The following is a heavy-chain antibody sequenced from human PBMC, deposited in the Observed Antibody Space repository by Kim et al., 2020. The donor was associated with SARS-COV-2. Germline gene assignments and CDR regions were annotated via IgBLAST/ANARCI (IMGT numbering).Heavy chain of an antibody. D-gene: IGHD6-19*01. CDR3: ARGWNSSGWYQGFDP. J-gene: IGHJ5*02. Sequence: ASVKVSCKASGYTFTSYGISWVRQAPGQGLEWLGWISAYNGNTNYAQKLQGRVTMTTDTSTSTAYMELRSLRYDDTAVYYCARGWNSSGWYQGFDPWGQGTLVTVSS. V-gene: IGHV1-18*01. CDR1: GYTFTSYG. CDR2: ISAYNGNT.